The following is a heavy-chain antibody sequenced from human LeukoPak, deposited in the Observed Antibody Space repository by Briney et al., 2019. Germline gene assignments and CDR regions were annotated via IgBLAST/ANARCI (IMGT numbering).Heavy chain of an antibody. J-gene: IGHJ4*02. CDR3: VRAMRAGTGDY. Sequence: ASVKVSCMASGYTFTSYDINWVRQATGQGLEWMGWMNPNSGNTGYAQKFQSRVTITRNTSISTAYMELSSLRSEDTAVYYCVRAMRAGTGDYWGQGTLVTVSS. CDR1: GYTFTSYD. D-gene: IGHD6-13*01. CDR2: MNPNSGNT. V-gene: IGHV1-8*03.